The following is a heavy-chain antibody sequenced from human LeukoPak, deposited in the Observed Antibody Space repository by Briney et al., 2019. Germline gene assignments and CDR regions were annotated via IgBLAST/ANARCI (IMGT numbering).Heavy chain of an antibody. Sequence: PGGSLRLSCAASGFIFSTYSMNWVRQAPGKGLEWVSIIYSGGNTNYADSVKGRFTISRDNSRNTLYLQMNSLRAEDTAVYYCAKVASDSSGWYHFDYWGQATLVDVCS. J-gene: IGHJ4*02. D-gene: IGHD6-19*01. CDR2: IYSGGNT. CDR1: GFIFSTYS. CDR3: AKVASDSSGWYHFDY. V-gene: IGHV3-53*01.